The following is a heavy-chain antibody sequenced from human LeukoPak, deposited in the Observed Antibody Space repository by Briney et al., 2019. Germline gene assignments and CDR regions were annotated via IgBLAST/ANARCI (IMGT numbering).Heavy chain of an antibody. CDR2: IYYSGST. J-gene: IGHJ4*02. Sequence: SETLSLNCTVSGGSISSYYWSWIRQPPGEGLEWIGYIYYSGSTNYNPSLKVRVTISVDTSKNQFSLKLSSVTAADTAVYYCARHSSSSGWFYFDYWGQGTLVTVSS. CDR1: GGSISSYY. CDR3: ARHSSSSGWFYFDY. D-gene: IGHD6-19*01. V-gene: IGHV4-59*08.